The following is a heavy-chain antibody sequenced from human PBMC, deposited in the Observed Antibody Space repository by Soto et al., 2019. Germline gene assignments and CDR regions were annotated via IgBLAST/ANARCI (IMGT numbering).Heavy chain of an antibody. D-gene: IGHD2-2*01. CDR1: GYSFTSYW. J-gene: IGHJ5*02. Sequence: PGESLKISCKGSGYSFTSYWISWVRQMPGKGLEWMGRIDPSDSYTNYSPSFQGHVTISADKSISTAYLQWSSLKASDTAMYYWASQNLDCSSTSCYGHNWFDPWGQGTLVTVSS. V-gene: IGHV5-10-1*01. CDR3: ASQNLDCSSTSCYGHNWFDP. CDR2: IDPSDSYT.